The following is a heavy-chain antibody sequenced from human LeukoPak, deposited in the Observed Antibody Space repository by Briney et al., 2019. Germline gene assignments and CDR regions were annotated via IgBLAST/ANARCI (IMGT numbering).Heavy chain of an antibody. D-gene: IGHD5-18*01. CDR3: AKDAYSGFSSSYNMDS. V-gene: IGHV1-2*02. CDR2: INPNSGGT. CDR1: GYTVTGHY. Sequence: GASVKVSCKASGYTVTGHYLHWVRQAPGHGLEWMGWINPNSGGTNYAQKFQGRVTMTRDTSINTAYMELNSLTSDDTAKYYCAKDAYSGFSSSYNMDSWGQGTLVTVSS. J-gene: IGHJ4*02.